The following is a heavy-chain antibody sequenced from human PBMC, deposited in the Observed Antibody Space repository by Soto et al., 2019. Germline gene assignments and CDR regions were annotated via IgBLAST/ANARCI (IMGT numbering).Heavy chain of an antibody. V-gene: IGHV4-4*02. D-gene: IGHD2-8*01. CDR3: ARRTWGMDV. J-gene: IGHJ6*02. CDR2: IFHNGNT. Sequence: SETLSLTCAVSSGSIRSSNWWSWVRQSPGKGLEWIGEIFHNGNTYYNPSLNSRVTISVDTSKNQFSLNLRSVTAADTAVYSCARRTWGMDVWGQGTTVTVSS. CDR1: SGSIRSSNW.